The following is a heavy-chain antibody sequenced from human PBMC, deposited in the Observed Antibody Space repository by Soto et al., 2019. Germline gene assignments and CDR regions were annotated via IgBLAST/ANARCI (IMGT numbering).Heavy chain of an antibody. J-gene: IGHJ6*04. D-gene: IGHD1-7*01. V-gene: IGHV1-69*13. CDR2: IMPIFRTP. CDR1: GGTFSTSA. CDR3: ARDKDRQQLGGNYHYMLDV. Sequence: QVQLEQSGAEVKKPGSSVKVSCKASGGTFSTSAISWVRQAPGQGLEWMGGIMPIFRTPDYAQKFQGRVTITADESTSTAYMELSGLRSDDTAVYYCARDKDRQQLGGNYHYMLDVWGKATTVTLPP.